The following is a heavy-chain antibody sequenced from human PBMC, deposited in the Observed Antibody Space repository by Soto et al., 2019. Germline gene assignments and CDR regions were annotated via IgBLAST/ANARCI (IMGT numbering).Heavy chain of an antibody. CDR2: IYYSGST. V-gene: IGHV4-59*01. D-gene: IGHD3-10*01. CDR3: ARGNYGSGSYYYYFDY. Sequence: SETLSPTCTVSGGSISRYYWRWIRQPPGKGLEWIGYIYYSGSTNYNPSLKSRVTISVDTSKNQFSLKLSSVTAADTAVYYCARGNYGSGSYYYYFDYWGQGTLVTVSS. CDR1: GGSISRYY. J-gene: IGHJ4*02.